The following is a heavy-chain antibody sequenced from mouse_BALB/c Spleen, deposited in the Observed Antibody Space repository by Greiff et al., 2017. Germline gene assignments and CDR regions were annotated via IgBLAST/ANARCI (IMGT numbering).Heavy chain of an antibody. CDR3: ARAIYGNY. D-gene: IGHD2-1*01. Sequence: EVKVEESGPGLVKPSQSLSLTCTVTGYSITSDYAWNWIRQFPGNKLEWMGYISYSGSTSYNPSLKSRISITRDTSKNQFFLQLNSVTTEDTATYYCARAIYGNYWGQGTLVTVSA. V-gene: IGHV3-2*02. CDR1: GYSITSDYA. J-gene: IGHJ3*01. CDR2: ISYSGST.